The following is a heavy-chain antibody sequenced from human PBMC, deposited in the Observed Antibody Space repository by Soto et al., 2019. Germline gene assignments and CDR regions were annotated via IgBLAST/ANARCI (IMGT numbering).Heavy chain of an antibody. J-gene: IGHJ4*02. D-gene: IGHD6-13*01. CDR1: GFTVSSNY. Sequence: GSLRLSCAASGFTVSSNYMSWVRQAPGKGLEWVSVIYSGGSTYYADSVKGRFTISRHNSKNTLYLQMNSLRAEDTAVYYCARVPLIAAAGTWYFDYWGQGTLVTVSS. V-gene: IGHV3-53*04. CDR3: ARVPLIAAAGTWYFDY. CDR2: IYSGGST.